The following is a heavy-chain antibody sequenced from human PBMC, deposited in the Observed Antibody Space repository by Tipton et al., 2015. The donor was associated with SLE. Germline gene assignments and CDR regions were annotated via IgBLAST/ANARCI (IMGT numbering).Heavy chain of an antibody. Sequence: TLSLTCAVYGGSFSGYYWSWIRQPPGKGLEWIGEINHSGGTNYKPSLKSRVTVSVDRSKNQFSLKLSSVTAADTAVYYCARFRVGNAFDIWGQGTMVTVSS. CDR3: ARFRVGNAFDI. D-gene: IGHD3-3*01. J-gene: IGHJ3*02. CDR1: GGSFSGYY. CDR2: INHSGGT. V-gene: IGHV4-34*01.